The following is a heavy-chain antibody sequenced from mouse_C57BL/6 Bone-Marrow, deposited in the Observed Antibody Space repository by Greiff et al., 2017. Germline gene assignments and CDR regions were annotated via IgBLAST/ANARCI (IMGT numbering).Heavy chain of an antibody. CDR2: IYPGSGST. J-gene: IGHJ2*01. D-gene: IGHD1-1*01. CDR1: GYTFTSYW. Sequence: VQLQQPGAELVKPGASVKMSCKASGYTFTSYWITWVQQRTGQGLEWIGDIYPGSGSTNYNEKFKSKATLTVDTSSSTAYMQLSSLTSEDSAVYYWAREDLSCSSWYYFDYWGQGTTLTVSS. V-gene: IGHV1-55*01. CDR3: AREDLSCSSWYYFDY.